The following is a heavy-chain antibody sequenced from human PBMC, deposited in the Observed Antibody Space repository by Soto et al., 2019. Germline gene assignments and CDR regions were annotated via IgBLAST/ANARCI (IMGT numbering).Heavy chain of an antibody. CDR2: IYYSGST. Sequence: SETLSLTCTVSGGSISSSYYYWGWIRQPPGKGLEWIGSIYYSGSTYYNPSLKSRVTMSVDTSKNQFSLNLNSVTAADTAVYYCARHTAGSLAHFGMDVWGQGTTVTVSS. D-gene: IGHD3-10*01. CDR3: ARHTAGSLAHFGMDV. J-gene: IGHJ6*02. CDR1: GGSISSSYYY. V-gene: IGHV4-39*01.